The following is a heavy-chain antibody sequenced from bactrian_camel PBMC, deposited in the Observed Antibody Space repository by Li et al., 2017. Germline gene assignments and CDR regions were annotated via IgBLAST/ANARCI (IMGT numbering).Heavy chain of an antibody. CDR2: ITRQGST. Sequence: VQLVESGGGSVQAGGSLRLSCNASQWSDKEHCLGWFRQAPGKEREGVATITRQGSTGYADSVKGRFTISRDIAKNTVYLQMNSLKPEDTAVYYCAKSLASALGGAGRSPGTQVTVS. V-gene: IGHV3S53*01. D-gene: IGHD1*01. J-gene: IGHJ4*01. CDR1: QWSDKEHC.